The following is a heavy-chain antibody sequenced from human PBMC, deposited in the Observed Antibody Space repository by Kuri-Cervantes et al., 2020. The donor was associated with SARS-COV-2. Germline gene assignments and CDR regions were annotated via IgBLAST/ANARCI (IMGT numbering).Heavy chain of an antibody. CDR2: ISSSGDTI. CDR1: GFTFSSYS. J-gene: IGHJ4*02. Sequence: GESLKISCAASGFTFSSYSMNWVRQAPGKGLECVSYISSSGDTIYYADSVRGRFTISRDNAENSLYLQMNSLRAEDTAVYYCARDSLDWFIPLDYWGQGTLVTVSS. CDR3: ARDSLDWFIPLDY. V-gene: IGHV3-48*04. D-gene: IGHD3-9*01.